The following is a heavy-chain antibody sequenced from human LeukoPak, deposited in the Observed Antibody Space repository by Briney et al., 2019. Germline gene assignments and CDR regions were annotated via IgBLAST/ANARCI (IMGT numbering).Heavy chain of an antibody. J-gene: IGHJ4*02. CDR1: GYTFTSYY. D-gene: IGHD3-22*01. Sequence: ASVKVSCKASGYTFTSYYMHWVLQAPGRGLEWMGIINPSGGSTSYAQQFQGRVTMTRDTSTSTVYMELSSLRSEDTAVYYCARNMYYYDSSGIGTDNFDYWGQGTLVTVSS. CDR2: INPSGGST. CDR3: ARNMYYYDSSGIGTDNFDY. V-gene: IGHV1-46*01.